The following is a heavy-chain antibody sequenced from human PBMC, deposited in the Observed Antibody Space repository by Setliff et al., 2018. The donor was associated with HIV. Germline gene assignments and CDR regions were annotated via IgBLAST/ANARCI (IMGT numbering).Heavy chain of an antibody. CDR2: INAGNGKT. D-gene: IGHD6-6*01. CDR1: GSTFSSYA. CDR3: ARGFSVYSSSDPLLNWFDP. J-gene: IGHJ5*02. V-gene: IGHV1-3*01. Sequence: GASVKVSCKASGSTFSSYAFHWVRQAPGQRLEWMGWINAGNGKTKYSQKFQSRVTITRDTSATTAYMELSSLRSEDTAVYYCARGFSVYSSSDPLLNWFDPWGQGTPVTVSS.